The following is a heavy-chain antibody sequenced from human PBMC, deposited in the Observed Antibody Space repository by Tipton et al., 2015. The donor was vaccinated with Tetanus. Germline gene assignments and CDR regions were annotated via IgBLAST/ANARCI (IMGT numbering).Heavy chain of an antibody. Sequence: TLSLTCTVSGASFSSGDYYWSWFRQPPGKRLEWIGFVSSSGNSNYSPSLTGRVSMSLDTSKQQFSLSLTSATAADTAVYYCARGWSECSSWSCSPFDSWGQGTLVTVSS. D-gene: IGHD2-2*01. CDR3: ARGWSECSSWSCSPFDS. J-gene: IGHJ4*02. CDR2: VSSSGNS. V-gene: IGHV4-61*08. CDR1: GASFSSGDYY.